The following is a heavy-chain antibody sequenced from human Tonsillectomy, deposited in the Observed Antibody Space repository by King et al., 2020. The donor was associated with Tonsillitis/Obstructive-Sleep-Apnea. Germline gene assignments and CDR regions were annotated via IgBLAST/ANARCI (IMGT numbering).Heavy chain of an antibody. CDR1: GGPFSGYY. J-gene: IGHJ4*02. Sequence: QVQLQQWGAGLLKPSETLSLTCAVYGGPFSGYYWNWIRQPPGKGLEWIGEIDHSGSTNYNPSLKSRVTISVDTSKNQFSLKLSSVTAADTAVYYCAREFDSLDFWGQGALVTVSS. V-gene: IGHV4-34*01. CDR2: IDHSGST. D-gene: IGHD2-15*01. CDR3: AREFDSLDF.